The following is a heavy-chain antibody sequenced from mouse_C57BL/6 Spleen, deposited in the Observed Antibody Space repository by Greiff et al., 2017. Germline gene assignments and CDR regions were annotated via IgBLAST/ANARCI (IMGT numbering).Heavy chain of an antibody. J-gene: IGHJ3*01. D-gene: IGHD6-1*01. CDR3: ARPRSSRFAY. CDR2: IDPETGGT. V-gene: IGHV1-15*01. Sequence: QVQLQQSGAELVRPGASVTLSCKASGYTFTDYEMHWVKQTPVHGLEWIGAIDPETGGTAYNQKFKGKAILTADKSSSTAYMQLSSLTSEDSAVDFCARPRSSRFAYWGQGTLVTVAA. CDR1: GYTFTDYE.